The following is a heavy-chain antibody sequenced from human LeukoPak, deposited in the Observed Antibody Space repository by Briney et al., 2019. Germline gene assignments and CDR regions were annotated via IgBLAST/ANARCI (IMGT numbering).Heavy chain of an antibody. CDR1: GYTFTGYY. D-gene: IGHD3-10*01. V-gene: IGHV1-2*02. CDR3: ARENPLSFMVRGVILWFDP. Sequence: GASVNVSFKASGYTFTGYYMHWVRQAPGQGLEWMGWINPNSGGTNYAQKFQGRVTMTRDTSISTAYMELSRLRSDDTAVYYCARENPLSFMVRGVILWFDPWGQGTLVTVSS. J-gene: IGHJ5*02. CDR2: INPNSGGT.